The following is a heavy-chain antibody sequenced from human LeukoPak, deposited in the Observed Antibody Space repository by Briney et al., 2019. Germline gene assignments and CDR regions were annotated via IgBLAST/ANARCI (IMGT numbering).Heavy chain of an antibody. V-gene: IGHV1-69*04. Sequence: SVKVSCKASGSTFSSYAISWVRQAPGQGLEWMGRIIPILGIANYAQKFQGRVTITADKSTSTAYMELSSLRSEDTAVYYCARDRDDGGSGGWGQGTLVTVPS. D-gene: IGHD2-15*01. CDR2: IIPILGIA. CDR1: GSTFSSYA. J-gene: IGHJ4*02. CDR3: ARDRDDGGSGG.